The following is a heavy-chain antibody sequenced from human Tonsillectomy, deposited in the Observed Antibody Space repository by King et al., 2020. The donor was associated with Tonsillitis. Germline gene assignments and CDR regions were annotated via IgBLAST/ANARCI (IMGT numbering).Heavy chain of an antibody. J-gene: IGHJ4*02. CDR2: IYHSGST. Sequence: LQLQESGSGLVKPSQTLSLTCAVSGGSISSGGYSWSWIRQPPGKGLEWIGYIYHSGSTYYNPSLKSRVTISVDRSKNQFSLKLSSVTAADTAVYYCARAPPYYYDSSGYYGVPYFDYWGQGTLVTVSS. CDR3: ARAPPYYYDSSGYYGVPYFDY. V-gene: IGHV4-30-2*01. CDR1: GGSISSGGYS. D-gene: IGHD3-22*01.